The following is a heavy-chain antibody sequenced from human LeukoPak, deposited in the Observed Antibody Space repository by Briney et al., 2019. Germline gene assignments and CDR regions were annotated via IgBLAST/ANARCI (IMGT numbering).Heavy chain of an antibody. Sequence: PGGSLRLSCAASGFTVSSNYMSWVRQAPGKGLEWVSAISGSGGSTYYADSVKGRFTISRDNSKNTLYLQMNSLRAEDTAVYYCAKFYTPNYYDSSGYYWGFDYWGQGTLVTVSS. CDR2: ISGSGGST. V-gene: IGHV3-23*01. D-gene: IGHD3-22*01. J-gene: IGHJ4*02. CDR3: AKFYTPNYYDSSGYYWGFDY. CDR1: GFTVSSNY.